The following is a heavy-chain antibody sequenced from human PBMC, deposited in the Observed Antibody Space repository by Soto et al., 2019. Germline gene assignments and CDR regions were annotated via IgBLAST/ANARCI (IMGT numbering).Heavy chain of an antibody. CDR2: VYWDDDK. J-gene: IGHJ4*03. D-gene: IGHD1-20*01. CDR3: AHRLGGYTWNDGYLDY. CDR1: GFALTARPVG. V-gene: IGHV2-5*02. Sequence: ESGPTLVNPKNTLTLTCTLSGFALTARPVGVGWIRQPPGGALEWLAVVYWDDDKRYSPSLRSRLTITKDTSNTQVVLMVTNMDPVDTATYYCAHRLGGYTWNDGYLDYWGQGILVTVSS.